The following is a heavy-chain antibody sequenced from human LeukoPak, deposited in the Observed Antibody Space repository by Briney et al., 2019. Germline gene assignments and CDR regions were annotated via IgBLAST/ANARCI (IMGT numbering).Heavy chain of an antibody. D-gene: IGHD6-13*01. CDR1: GYTFTGYY. CDR3: ARDGRDISSWQGNFDY. J-gene: IGHJ4*02. CDR2: INPNSGGT. Sequence: ASVKVSCKASGYTFTGYYMHWVRQAPGRGLEWMGWINPNSGGTNYAQKFQGRVTMTRDTSISTAYMELSRLRSDDTAVYYCARDGRDISSWQGNFDYWGQGTLVTVSS. V-gene: IGHV1-2*02.